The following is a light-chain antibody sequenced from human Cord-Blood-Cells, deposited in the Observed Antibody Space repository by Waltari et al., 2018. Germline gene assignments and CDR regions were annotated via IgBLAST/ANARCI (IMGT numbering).Light chain of an antibody. CDR1: QSVLYSSNTKNS. J-gene: IGKJ1*01. CDR2: WAS. V-gene: IGKV4-1*01. CDR3: QQYYSTPRT. Sequence: DIVMTQSPGSLALSLGERATINCKSSQSVLYSSNTKNSLAWYQQKPGQPPKLLIYWASTRESGVPDRFSGSGSGTDFTLTISSLQAEDVAVYYCQQYYSTPRTFGQGTKVEIK.